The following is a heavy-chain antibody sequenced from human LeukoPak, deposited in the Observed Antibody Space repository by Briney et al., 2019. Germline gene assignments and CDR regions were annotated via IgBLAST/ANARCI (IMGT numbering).Heavy chain of an antibody. CDR2: ISYDGSNE. D-gene: IGHD4-23*01. Sequence: GGSLRLSCVVSGFTFSSYGFHWVRQAPGKGLEWVAGISYDGSNEFYADSVKGRFSISRDNAKNTLYLQMNSLRVEDTAVYYCARGRPHGNDYWGQGTLVTVSS. CDR3: ARGRPHGNDY. J-gene: IGHJ4*02. CDR1: GFTFSSYG. V-gene: IGHV3-30*03.